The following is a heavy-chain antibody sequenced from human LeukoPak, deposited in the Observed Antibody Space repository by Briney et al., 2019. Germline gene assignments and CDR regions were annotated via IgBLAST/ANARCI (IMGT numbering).Heavy chain of an antibody. V-gene: IGHV3-30*02. Sequence: GGSLRLSCAASGFTFSSYDMHWVRQAPGKGLEWVTFIRYDGSYKYYADSVKGRFTISRDNSKNTLYLQMNSLRAEDTAVYYCAKDPSYDSSGYSSGYYYYMDVWGKGTTVTISS. CDR1: GFTFSSYD. D-gene: IGHD3-22*01. CDR3: AKDPSYDSSGYSSGYYYYMDV. CDR2: IRYDGSYK. J-gene: IGHJ6*03.